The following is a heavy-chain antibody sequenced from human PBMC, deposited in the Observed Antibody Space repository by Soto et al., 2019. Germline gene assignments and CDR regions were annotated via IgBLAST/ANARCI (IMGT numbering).Heavy chain of an antibody. CDR1: GYTFTHYG. J-gene: IGHJ2*01. V-gene: IGHV1-18*01. CDR3: SRDLHSGGKYWYFDI. D-gene: IGHD2-15*01. Sequence: QVQLVQSGAEVKKPGASVKVSCKASGYTFTHYGITWVRQAPGQGLEWMGWINSFSGDTNYPQKLQGRLTMTTDTSTNTVYMELRYLRSADTAVYYCSRDLHSGGKYWYFDIWGRGTLVTVSS. CDR2: INSFSGDT.